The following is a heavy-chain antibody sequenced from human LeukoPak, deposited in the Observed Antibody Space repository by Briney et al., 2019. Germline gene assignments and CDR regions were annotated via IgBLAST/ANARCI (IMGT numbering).Heavy chain of an antibody. CDR3: ARSTAVYSSSPSDY. J-gene: IGHJ4*02. CDR1: GYTFTSYG. CDR2: IIPIFGTA. D-gene: IGHD6-6*01. V-gene: IGHV1-69*06. Sequence: ASVKVSCKASGYTFTSYGISWVRQAPGQGLEWMGGIIPIFGTANYAQKFQGRVTITADKSTSTAYMELSSLRSEDTAVYYCARSTAVYSSSPSDYWGQGTLVTVSS.